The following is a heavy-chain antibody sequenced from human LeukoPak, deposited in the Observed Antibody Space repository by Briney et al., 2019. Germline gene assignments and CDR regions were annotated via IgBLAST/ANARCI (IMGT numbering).Heavy chain of an antibody. CDR3: AREGRTKGAFDI. CDR2: MNPNSGNT. J-gene: IGHJ3*02. V-gene: IGHV1-8*02. CDR1: GGTFSSYA. Sequence: ASVKVSCKASGGTFSSYAINWVRQATGQGLEWMGWMNPNSGNTGYAQKFQGRVTMARNTSISTAYMELSSLRSEDTAVYYCAREGRTKGAFDIWGQGTMVTVSS. D-gene: IGHD1-1*01.